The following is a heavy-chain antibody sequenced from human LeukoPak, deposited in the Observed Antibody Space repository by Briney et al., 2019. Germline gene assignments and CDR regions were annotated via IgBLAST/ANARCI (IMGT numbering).Heavy chain of an antibody. D-gene: IGHD1-1*01. J-gene: IGHJ4*02. V-gene: IGHV4-59*08. Sequence: SETLSLTCTVSGGSISSYYWSWIRQPPGKGLEWIGYIYYSGSTNYNPSLKSRVTISVGTSKNQFSLKLSSVTAADTAVYYCARYNWNDGVDYWGQGTLVTVSS. CDR1: GGSISSYY. CDR3: ARYNWNDGVDY. CDR2: IYYSGST.